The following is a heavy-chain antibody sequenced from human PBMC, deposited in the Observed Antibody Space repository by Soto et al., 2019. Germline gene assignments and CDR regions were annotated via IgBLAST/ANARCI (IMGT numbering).Heavy chain of an antibody. CDR2: ISYDVTNK. CDR1: GFSFSSYG. Sequence: QMQLVESGGGVVQPGRSLRLSCAASGFSFSSYGMHWVLQAPGKGLEWVAVISYDVTNKYYADSVKGRFTISRDNSKNTLYLQMNSLRAEDTAVYYCAKDLRIAVAGTDYFDSWGQGTLVTVSS. D-gene: IGHD6-19*01. J-gene: IGHJ4*02. V-gene: IGHV3-30*18. CDR3: AKDLRIAVAGTDYFDS.